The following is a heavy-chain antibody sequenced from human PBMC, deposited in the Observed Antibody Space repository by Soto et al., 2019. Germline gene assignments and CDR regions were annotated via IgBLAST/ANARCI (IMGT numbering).Heavy chain of an antibody. V-gene: IGHV3-15*07. CDR3: ATIGSMALDDVPFDR. CDR2: IKSKNDGGTM. Sequence: GGSLRLSCAASGLSFSNAWMNWVRQAPGKGLEWVGRIKSKNDGGTMDVSSHVEGRFTISRDDSRNTLYLKMNSLKIEDTGIYYCATIGSMALDDVPFDRWGQGTLVTVSS. D-gene: IGHD1-26*01. CDR1: GLSFSNAW. J-gene: IGHJ4*02.